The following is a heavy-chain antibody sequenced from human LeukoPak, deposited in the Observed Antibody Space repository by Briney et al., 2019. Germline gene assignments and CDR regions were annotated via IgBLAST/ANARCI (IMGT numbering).Heavy chain of an antibody. CDR1: GFTFSSYA. CDR2: ISGSGGST. V-gene: IGHV3-23*01. D-gene: IGHD3-9*01. J-gene: IGHJ4*02. CDR3: AKDLLVLRYFDWLLSGLDY. Sequence: GGSLRLSCAAPGFTFSSYAMSWVRQAPGKGLEWVSAISGSGGSTYYADSVKGRFTISRDNSKNTLYLQMNSLRAEDTAVYYCAKDLLVLRYFDWLLSGLDYWGQGTLVTVSS.